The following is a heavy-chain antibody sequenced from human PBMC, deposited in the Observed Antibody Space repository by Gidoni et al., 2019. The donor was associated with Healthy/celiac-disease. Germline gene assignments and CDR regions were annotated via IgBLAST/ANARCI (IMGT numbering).Heavy chain of an antibody. V-gene: IGHV4-4*02. CDR1: GGSTSSTHW. Sequence: QLHLPESGPGRVKLSRILSTTCAVTGGSTSSTHWLPWVRQPPGRGLEWIGEISHSGSITFNPSLKSGVNISVEKTNSQFSLNLSSETAADTAVYYCARATPPPTVTMDHWGQGTLVTVSS. J-gene: IGHJ4*02. D-gene: IGHD4-17*01. CDR2: ISHSGSI. CDR3: ARATPPPTVTMDH.